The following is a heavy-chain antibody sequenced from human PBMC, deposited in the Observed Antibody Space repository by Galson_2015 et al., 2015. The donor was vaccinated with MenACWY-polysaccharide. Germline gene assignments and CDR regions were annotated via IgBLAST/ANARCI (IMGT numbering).Heavy chain of an antibody. V-gene: IGHV4-34*01. J-gene: IGHJ3*02. Sequence: GSTNYNPSLKSRVTISVDTSKNQFSLKLSSVTAADTAVYYCARGALPLPRDGYRRHPFDIWGQGTMVTVSS. D-gene: IGHD5-24*01. CDR2: GST. CDR3: ARGALPLPRDGYRRHPFDI.